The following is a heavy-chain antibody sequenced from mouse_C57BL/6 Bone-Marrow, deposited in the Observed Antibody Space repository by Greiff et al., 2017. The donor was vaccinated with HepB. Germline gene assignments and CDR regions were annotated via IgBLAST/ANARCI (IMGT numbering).Heavy chain of an antibody. CDR1: GFNIKDDY. Sequence: EVHLVESGAELVRPGASVKLSCTASGFNIKDDYMHWVKQRPEQGLEWIGWIDPENGDTEYASKFQGKATITADTSSNTAYLQLSSLTSEDTAVYYCTVFYYGSMWFAYWGQGTRVTVSA. V-gene: IGHV14-4*01. D-gene: IGHD1-1*01. J-gene: IGHJ3*01. CDR2: IDPENGDT. CDR3: TVFYYGSMWFAY.